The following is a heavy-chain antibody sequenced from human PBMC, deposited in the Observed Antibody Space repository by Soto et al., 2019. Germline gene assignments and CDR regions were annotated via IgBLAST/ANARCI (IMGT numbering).Heavy chain of an antibody. CDR2: INHSGST. Sequence: SETLSLTCAVYGGSFSGYYWSWIRQPPGKGLEWIGEINHSGSTNYNPSLKSRVTISVDTSKNQFSLKLSSVTAADTAVYYCERGRRYSYGHNWFDPWGQGTLVTVSS. D-gene: IGHD5-18*01. J-gene: IGHJ5*02. CDR1: GGSFSGYY. CDR3: ERGRRYSYGHNWFDP. V-gene: IGHV4-34*01.